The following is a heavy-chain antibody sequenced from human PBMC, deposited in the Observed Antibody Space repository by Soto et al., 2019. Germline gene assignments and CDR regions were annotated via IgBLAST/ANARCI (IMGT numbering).Heavy chain of an antibody. Sequence: PSETLSLTCAVYGGSFSGYYWSWIRQPPGKGLEWIGEINHSGSTNYNPSLKSRVTISVDTSKNQFSLKLSSVTAADTAVYYCARVGRVVTAAIRPFDIWGQGTMVTVSS. CDR1: GGSFSGYY. J-gene: IGHJ3*02. D-gene: IGHD2-2*01. CDR2: INHSGST. CDR3: ARVGRVVTAAIRPFDI. V-gene: IGHV4-34*01.